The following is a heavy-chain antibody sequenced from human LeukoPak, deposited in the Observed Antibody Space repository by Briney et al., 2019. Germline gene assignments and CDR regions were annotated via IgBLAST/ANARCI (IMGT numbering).Heavy chain of an antibody. CDR1: GYSFTNFD. CDR2: MNPNSGNK. D-gene: IGHD6-19*01. V-gene: IGHV1-8*01. J-gene: IGHJ6*03. Sequence: ASVKVSCKASGYSFTNFDINWERQATGQGLEWMGWMNPNSGNKGYAQKFQGRVTMTMNTSITTAYMELSSLRSEDTAVYYCARGPQWRGDYYYMDVWGRGTTVTVSS. CDR3: ARGPQWRGDYYYMDV.